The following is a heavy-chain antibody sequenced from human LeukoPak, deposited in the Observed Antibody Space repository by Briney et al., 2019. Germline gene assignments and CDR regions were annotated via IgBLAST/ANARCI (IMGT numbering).Heavy chain of an antibody. Sequence: GGSLRLSCAVPGLTFSSSWMDWVRQAPGKGLEWVASINPDGNKKYSADSVKGRFTISRDNAENSLYLQMNSLRVEDTAFYYCARDLAYSRLDYWGQGMLVTVSS. CDR3: ARDLAYSRLDY. J-gene: IGHJ4*02. V-gene: IGHV3-7*01. CDR2: INPDGNKK. CDR1: GLTFSSSW. D-gene: IGHD5-18*01.